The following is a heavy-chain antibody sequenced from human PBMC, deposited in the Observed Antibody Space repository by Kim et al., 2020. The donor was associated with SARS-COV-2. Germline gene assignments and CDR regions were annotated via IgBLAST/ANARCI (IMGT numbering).Heavy chain of an antibody. Sequence: YVGSVKGRFTISSNNPKKSLYLQMNSLRAEDTAVYYCARHWGDYYYGMDVWGQGTTVTVSS. V-gene: IGHV3-7*01. CDR3: ARHWGDYYYGMDV. J-gene: IGHJ6*02. D-gene: IGHD3-16*01.